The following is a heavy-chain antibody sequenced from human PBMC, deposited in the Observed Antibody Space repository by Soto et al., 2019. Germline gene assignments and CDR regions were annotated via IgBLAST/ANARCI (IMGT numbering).Heavy chain of an antibody. J-gene: IGHJ4*02. CDR1: GYTFTGYY. V-gene: IGHV1-2*02. D-gene: IGHD5-18*01. Sequence: VASVKVSCKASGYTFTGYYMHWVRQAPGQGLEWMGWINPNSGGTNYAQKFQGRVTMTRDTSISTAYMELSRLRSDDTAVYYCASFSYGTPHYYFDYWGQGTLVTVSS. CDR3: ASFSYGTPHYYFDY. CDR2: INPNSGGT.